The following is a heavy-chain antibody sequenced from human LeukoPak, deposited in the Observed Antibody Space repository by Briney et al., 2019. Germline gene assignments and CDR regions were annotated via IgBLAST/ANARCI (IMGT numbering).Heavy chain of an antibody. Sequence: PGGSLRLSCAASGFTFSPYTMHWFRQPPGKGLEWVSSISSSSSYIYYADSVKGRFTISRDNAKNSLYLQMNSLRAEDTAVYYCARVMGARAGTSFDYWGQGTLVTVSS. J-gene: IGHJ4*02. D-gene: IGHD6-19*01. V-gene: IGHV3-21*01. CDR2: ISSSSSYI. CDR1: GFTFSPYT. CDR3: ARVMGARAGTSFDY.